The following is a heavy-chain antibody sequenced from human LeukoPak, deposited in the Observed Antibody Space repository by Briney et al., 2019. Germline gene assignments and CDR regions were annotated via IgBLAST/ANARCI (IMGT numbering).Heavy chain of an antibody. CDR3: AKDGVWFGELFYPYYFDY. V-gene: IGHV3-74*01. CDR2: INSDGSST. CDR1: GFTFSNYW. D-gene: IGHD3-10*01. J-gene: IGHJ4*02. Sequence: GGPLRLSCAASGFTFSNYWMHWVRQAPGKGLVWVSRINSDGSSTNYADSVKGRFTISRDNSKNTLYLQMNSLRAEDTAVYYCAKDGVWFGELFYPYYFDYWGRGTLVTVSS.